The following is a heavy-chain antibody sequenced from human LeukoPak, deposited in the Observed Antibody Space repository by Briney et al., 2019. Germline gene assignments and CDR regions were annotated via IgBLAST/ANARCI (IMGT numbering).Heavy chain of an antibody. CDR2: IYHSGST. Sequence: PSETLSLTCAVSGYSISSGYCWGWIRQPPGKGLEWIGSIYHSGSTYYNPSLKSRVTISVDTSKNQFSLKLSSVTAADTAVYYCAARPYGSWYYYMDVWGKGTTVTVSS. CDR3: AARPYGSWYYYMDV. D-gene: IGHD3-10*01. J-gene: IGHJ6*03. CDR1: GYSISSGYC. V-gene: IGHV4-38-2*01.